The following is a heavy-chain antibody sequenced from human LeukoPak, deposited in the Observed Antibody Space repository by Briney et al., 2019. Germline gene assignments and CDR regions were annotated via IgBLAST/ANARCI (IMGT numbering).Heavy chain of an antibody. CDR1: GGSISSYY. D-gene: IGHD2-15*01. V-gene: IGHV4-59*08. J-gene: IGHJ5*02. CDR2: IYYSGST. Sequence: SETLSLTCSVSGGSISSYYWSWIRQPPGKGLEWIGYIYYSGSTNYNPSLKSRVTISVDTSKNQFSLKLSSVTAADTAVYYCARHIALRGWFDPWGQGTLVTVSS. CDR3: ARHIALRGWFDP.